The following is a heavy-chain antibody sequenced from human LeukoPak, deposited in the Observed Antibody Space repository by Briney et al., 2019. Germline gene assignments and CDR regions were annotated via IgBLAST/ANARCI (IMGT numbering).Heavy chain of an antibody. CDR2: IIPILGIA. D-gene: IGHD3-10*01. V-gene: IGHV1-69*04. Sequence: SVKVSCKASGGTFSSYAISWVRQAPGQGLEWMGRIIPILGIANYAQKFQGRVTITADKSTSTAYMELSSLRSEDTAVYYCARDGTTYYYGSGSFPAWFDPWGQGTLVTVSS. CDR1: GGTFSSYA. J-gene: IGHJ5*02. CDR3: ARDGTTYYYGSGSFPAWFDP.